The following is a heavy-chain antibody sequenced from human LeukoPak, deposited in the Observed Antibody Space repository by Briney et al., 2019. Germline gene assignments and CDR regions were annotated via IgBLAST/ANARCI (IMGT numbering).Heavy chain of an antibody. CDR1: GFTFDDYT. V-gene: IGHV3-43*01. Sequence: PGGSLRLSCAASGFTFDDYTMHWVRQAPGKGLEWVSLISWDGGSTYYADSVKGRFTISRDNSKNTLYLQMNSLRAEDTAVYYCAKDLVPGYYDSSGPDYWGQGTLVTVSS. D-gene: IGHD3-22*01. CDR2: ISWDGGST. J-gene: IGHJ4*02. CDR3: AKDLVPGYYDSSGPDY.